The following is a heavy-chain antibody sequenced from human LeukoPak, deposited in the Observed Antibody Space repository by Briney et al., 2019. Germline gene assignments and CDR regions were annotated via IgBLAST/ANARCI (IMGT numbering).Heavy chain of an antibody. D-gene: IGHD5-12*01. J-gene: IGHJ6*04. V-gene: IGHV4-39*07. Sequence: SETLSLTCTVSGGSISSSSYYWGWIRQPPGKGLEWIASIYYSGSTYYNPSFKSRVTISVDTSKNQFSLKLSSVTAANTAVYYCARTWIKGMDVWGKGTTVTVSS. CDR3: ARTWIKGMDV. CDR1: GGSISSSSYY. CDR2: IYYSGST.